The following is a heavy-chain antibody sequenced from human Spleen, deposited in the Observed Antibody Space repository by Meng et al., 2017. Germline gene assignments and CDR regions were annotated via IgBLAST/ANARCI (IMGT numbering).Heavy chain of an antibody. D-gene: IGHD4-11*01. J-gene: IGHJ4*02. CDR2: INHSGST. CDR3: ARGPTTMAHDFDY. Sequence: QVQLQEWGGGLFKLSASLSPTCVVSGGSFSDYYWSWSRQPPGKGLEWSGEINHSGSTNYNPSLESRATISVDTSQNNLSLKLSSVTAADSAVYYCARGPTTMAHDFDYWGQGTLVTVSS. CDR1: GGSFSDYY. V-gene: IGHV4-34*01.